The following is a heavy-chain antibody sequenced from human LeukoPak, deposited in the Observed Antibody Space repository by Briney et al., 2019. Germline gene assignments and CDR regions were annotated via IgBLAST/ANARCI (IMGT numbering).Heavy chain of an antibody. CDR3: VGDRDLPY. J-gene: IGHJ4*02. Sequence: SETLSLTCTVSDGSISIYYWSWIRQPPGKGLEWIGYIYNSGSTIYNPSLKSRVTISADTSKNQFSLKLSSMTATDTAVYYCVGDRDLPYGGKGTLVTVSS. CDR2: IYNSGST. D-gene: IGHD5-24*01. V-gene: IGHV4-59*01. CDR1: DGSISIYY.